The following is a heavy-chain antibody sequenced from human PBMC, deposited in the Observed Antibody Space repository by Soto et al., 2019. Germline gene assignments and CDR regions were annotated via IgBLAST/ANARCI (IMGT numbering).Heavy chain of an antibody. V-gene: IGHV3-23*01. D-gene: IGHD3-10*01. J-gene: IGHJ4*02. CDR2: ISGSGGST. CDR1: GFTFSSYA. Sequence: EVQLLESGGGLVQPGGSLRLSCAASGFTFSSYAMSWVRQAPGKGLEWVSAISGSGGSTYYADSVKGRFTISRDNSKNTRYLQMNSLRAEDTAVYYCAKTSGYYGSGSYYTFDYWGQGTLVTVSS. CDR3: AKTSGYYGSGSYYTFDY.